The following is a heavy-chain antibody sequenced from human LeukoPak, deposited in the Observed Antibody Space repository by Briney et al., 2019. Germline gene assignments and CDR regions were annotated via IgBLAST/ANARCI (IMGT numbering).Heavy chain of an antibody. CDR1: GFTFSDYY. D-gene: IGHD6-19*01. Sequence: GGSLRLSRAASGFTFSDYYMSWIRQAPGKGLEWVSYISSSGSTIYYADSVKGRFTISRDNAKNSLYLQMNSLRAEDTAVYYCARASIAVAPYYYYYMDVWGKGTTVTISS. CDR3: ARASIAVAPYYYYYMDV. V-gene: IGHV3-11*04. CDR2: ISSSGSTI. J-gene: IGHJ6*03.